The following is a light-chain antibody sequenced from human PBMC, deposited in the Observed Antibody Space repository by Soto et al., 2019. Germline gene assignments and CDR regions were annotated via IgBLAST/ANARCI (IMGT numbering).Light chain of an antibody. CDR1: SSDVGSYNL. CDR3: CSYAGSHVV. CDR2: EDN. J-gene: IGLJ2*01. V-gene: IGLV2-23*01. Sequence: QSVLTQPASVSGSPGQSITISCTGISSDVGSYNLVSWYQQHPGKAPKFMIFEDNKRPLGVSNRFSGSKSGNTASLTISGLQTEDEADYYCCSYAGSHVVFGGGTQLTVL.